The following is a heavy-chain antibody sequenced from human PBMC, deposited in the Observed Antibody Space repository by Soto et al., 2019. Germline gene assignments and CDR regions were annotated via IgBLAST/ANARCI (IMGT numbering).Heavy chain of an antibody. D-gene: IGHD2-15*01. Sequence: EVQLMESGGGLVQPGGSLRLSCAASQFIFSDYARSWVRLAPGKGLEWVSAISGSGANTYYAASVKGRFTISRDNSRNSLYLLMNGLGAGDTAIYNCAKEPFCSDGSCYSGAFDIWGQGTMVTVSP. J-gene: IGHJ3*02. CDR2: ISGSGANT. CDR3: AKEPFCSDGSCYSGAFDI. V-gene: IGHV3-23*01. CDR1: QFIFSDYA.